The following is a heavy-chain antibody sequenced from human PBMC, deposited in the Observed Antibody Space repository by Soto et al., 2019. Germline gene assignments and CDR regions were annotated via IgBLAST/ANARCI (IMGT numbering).Heavy chain of an antibody. CDR2: IYPGDHET. J-gene: IGHJ6*02. V-gene: IGHV5-51*01. D-gene: IGHD2-2*01. CDR3: ARRGCSSTSCAEYYYYGMDV. CDR1: GYTFSNFW. Sequence: PGESLKISCQCSGYTFSNFWIGWVRQLPGQGLEWMGIIYPGDHETRYSPSFLGKVTISAEKSISTAYLQWSSLKASDTAMYYCARRGCSSTSCAEYYYYGMDVWGQGTTVTVSS.